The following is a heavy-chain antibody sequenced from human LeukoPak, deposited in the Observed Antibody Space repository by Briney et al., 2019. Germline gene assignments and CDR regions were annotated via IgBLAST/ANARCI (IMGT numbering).Heavy chain of an antibody. D-gene: IGHD3-10*01. CDR3: AKDRNHYYGSGTDY. CDR1: GFTFCSYA. CDR2: IIGSGGST. Sequence: PGGSLRLSCAASGFTFCSYAMNWVRQAPGKGLEWVSAIIGSGGSTYYADSVKGRFTISRDNSKNTLYLQMNSLRAEDTAVYYCAKDRNHYYGSGTDYWGQGTLVTVSS. V-gene: IGHV3-23*01. J-gene: IGHJ4*02.